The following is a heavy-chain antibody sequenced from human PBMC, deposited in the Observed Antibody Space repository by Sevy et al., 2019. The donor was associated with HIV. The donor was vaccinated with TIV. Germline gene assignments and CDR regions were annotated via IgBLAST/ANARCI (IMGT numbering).Heavy chain of an antibody. V-gene: IGHV1-69*13. CDR2: IIPILDTP. J-gene: IGHJ4*02. CDR1: GRTFRNSA. D-gene: IGHD6-13*01. CDR3: TRVTSWHASFDS. Sequence: ASVKVSCKGSGRTFRNSAINWVRQAPGEGLEWMGGIIPILDTPNYEQKFQARVTITADESTSTAYMELSSLRSEDTAVYYCTRVTSWHASFDSWGQGTLVSVSS.